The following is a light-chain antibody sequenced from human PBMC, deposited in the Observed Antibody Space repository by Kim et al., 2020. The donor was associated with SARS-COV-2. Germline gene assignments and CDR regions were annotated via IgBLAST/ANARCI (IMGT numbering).Light chain of an antibody. V-gene: IGLV3-19*01. CDR2: GKN. Sequence: LGKEGMSTCQEDSLRRYYASWYQQKPGQAPVLVIYGKNNRPSGIPDRFSGSSSGNTASLTITGAQAEDEADYYCNSRDSSGNHVVFGGGTQLTVL. J-gene: IGLJ2*01. CDR1: SLRRYY. CDR3: NSRDSSGNHVV.